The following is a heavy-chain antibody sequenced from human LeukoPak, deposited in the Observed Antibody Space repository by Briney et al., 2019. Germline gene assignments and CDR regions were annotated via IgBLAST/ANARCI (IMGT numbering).Heavy chain of an antibody. CDR1: EFTFSSYS. D-gene: IGHD5-24*01. V-gene: IGHV3-21*01. J-gene: IGHJ4*02. CDR3: ARDYIRDGYPWGFDY. Sequence: GGSLRLSCAASEFTFSSYSMNWVRQAPGKGLEWVSSISSSSSYIYYADSVKGRFTISRDNAKNSLYLQMNSLRAEDTAVYYCARDYIRDGYPWGFDYWGQGTLVTVSS. CDR2: ISSSSSYI.